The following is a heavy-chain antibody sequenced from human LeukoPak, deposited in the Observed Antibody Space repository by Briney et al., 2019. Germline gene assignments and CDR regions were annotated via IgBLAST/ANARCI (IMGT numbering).Heavy chain of an antibody. V-gene: IGHV1-18*01. J-gene: IGHJ4*02. CDR2: ISGYNGNT. Sequence: GASVKVSCKASGYTFTTYNINWVRQAPGQGLEWMGWISGYNGNTNYAQKLQGRVTMTTDTSTSTAYMDLRSLRSDDTAVYFCARTSAYGSSWHSYWGQGTLVTVSS. CDR1: GYTFTTYN. CDR3: ARTSAYGSSWHSY. D-gene: IGHD6-13*01.